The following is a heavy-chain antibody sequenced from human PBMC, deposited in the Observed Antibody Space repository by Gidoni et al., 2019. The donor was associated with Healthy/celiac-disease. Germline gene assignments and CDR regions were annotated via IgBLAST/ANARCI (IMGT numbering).Heavy chain of an antibody. D-gene: IGHD2-2*02. CDR3: AKDMRPPYCSSTSCYTGAFDY. J-gene: IGHJ4*02. V-gene: IGHV3-30*18. CDR2: ISYDGSNK. CDR1: GFTFSSYA. Sequence: QVQLVESGGGVVQPGRSLRLSCAASGFTFSSYAMHWVRQAPGKGLEWVALISYDGSNKYYADSVKGRFTISRDNSKNTLCLQMNSLRAEDTAVYYCAKDMRPPYCSSTSCYTGAFDYWGQGTLVTVSS.